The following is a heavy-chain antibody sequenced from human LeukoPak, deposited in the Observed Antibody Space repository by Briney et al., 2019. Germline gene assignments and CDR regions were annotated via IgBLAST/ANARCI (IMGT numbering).Heavy chain of an antibody. V-gene: IGHV3-21*06. D-gene: IGHD6-19*01. CDR1: GFTFSSYA. CDR2: ISSSGSYI. CDR3: ARLQWLQTGRDFLDY. J-gene: IGHJ4*02. Sequence: GGSLRLSCAASGFTFSSYAIQWVRQVPGKGLEWVSSISSSGSYIYYADSVKGRFTISRDNARNSLDLQMNSLRVEDTAVYYCARLQWLQTGRDFLDYWGQGTLVTVSS.